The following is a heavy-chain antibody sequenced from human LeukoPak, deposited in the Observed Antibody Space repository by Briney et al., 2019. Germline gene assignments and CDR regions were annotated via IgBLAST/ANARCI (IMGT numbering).Heavy chain of an antibody. Sequence: PGRSLRLSCAASGFTFSSYGMQWVRQTPGKGLEWVAVISYDGRDKYYADSVKGRFTISRDQSKNTMYLQMNSLRAEDTAVYYCAREVVYYYGSGSSGFDYWGQGTLVTVSS. CDR1: GFTFSSYG. CDR3: AREVVYYYGSGSSGFDY. J-gene: IGHJ4*02. CDR2: ISYDGRDK. D-gene: IGHD3-10*01. V-gene: IGHV3-30*03.